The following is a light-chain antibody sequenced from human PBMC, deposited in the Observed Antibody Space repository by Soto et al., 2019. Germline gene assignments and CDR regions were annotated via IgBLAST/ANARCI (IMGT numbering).Light chain of an antibody. V-gene: IGKV3-20*01. CDR1: QSVSYSY. CDR3: LQDYNYPLT. J-gene: IGKJ1*01. Sequence: DIVLTQAPGTLSVSPGGTAALSCRASQSVSYSYLAWYQQKPGQAPRLLIYGASSRATGIPNRFSGSGSGTDFTLTISSLQPEDFATYYCLQDYNYPLTFGQGTKVDIK. CDR2: GAS.